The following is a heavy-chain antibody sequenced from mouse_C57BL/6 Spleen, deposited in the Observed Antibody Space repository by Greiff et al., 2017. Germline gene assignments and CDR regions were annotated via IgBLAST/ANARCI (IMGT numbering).Heavy chain of an antibody. J-gene: IGHJ2*01. CDR2: IDPSDSYT. V-gene: IGHV1-50*01. D-gene: IGHD1-1*01. CDR1: GYTFTSYW. CDR3: ARSYYDGRSYVKGYYFDY. Sequence: QVQLQQPGAELVKPGASVKLSCKASGYTFTSYWMQWVKQRPGQGLEWIGEIDPSDSYTNYNQKFKGKATLTVDTSSSTAYMQLSSLTSEDAAVYYCARSYYDGRSYVKGYYFDYWGQGTTLTVSS.